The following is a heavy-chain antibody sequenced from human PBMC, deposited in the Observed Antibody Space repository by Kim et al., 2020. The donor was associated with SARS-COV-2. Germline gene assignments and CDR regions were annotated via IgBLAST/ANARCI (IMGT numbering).Heavy chain of an antibody. CDR2: IYIDGRT. J-gene: IGHJ2*01. Sequence: GGSLRLSCAASALTVSSNYMMWVRQTPGKGLEWVSMIYIDGRTYYADSVQGRFTISRDNPKNTLYLQMNSLRPEDTAVYYCARDDQWRLDLWGRGTLVTVSS. CDR1: ALTVSSNY. CDR3: ARDDQWRLDL. V-gene: IGHV3-53*01. D-gene: IGHD6-19*01.